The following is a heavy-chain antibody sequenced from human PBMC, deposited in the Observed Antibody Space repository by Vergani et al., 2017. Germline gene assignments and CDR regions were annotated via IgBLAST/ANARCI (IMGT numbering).Heavy chain of an antibody. J-gene: IGHJ3*02. D-gene: IGHD3-22*01. Sequence: QVQLQESGPGLVKPSETLSLTCTVSGGSISSHYWSWIRQPPGKGLEWIWYIYYSGSTNSNPSLKSRVTISVDTSKNQFSLKLSSVTAADTAVYYCARVPSYYYDSSGYFMAAFDIWGQGTMVTVSS. CDR1: GGSISSHY. CDR2: IYYSGST. V-gene: IGHV4-59*11. CDR3: ARVPSYYYDSSGYFMAAFDI.